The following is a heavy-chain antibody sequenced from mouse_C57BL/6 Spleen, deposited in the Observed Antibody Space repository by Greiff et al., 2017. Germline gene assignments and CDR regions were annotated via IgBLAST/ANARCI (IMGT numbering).Heavy chain of an antibody. Sequence: QVQLQQPGAELVKPGASVKMSCKASGYTFTSYWITWVKQRPGQGLEWIGDIYPGSGSTNYNEKFKSKATLTVDTSSSTAYMQLSSLTSEDSAVYYCARSRGIYYDYDEGAWFAYWGQGTLVTVAA. CDR3: ARSRGIYYDYDEGAWFAY. CDR2: IYPGSGST. V-gene: IGHV1-55*01. J-gene: IGHJ3*01. D-gene: IGHD2-4*01. CDR1: GYTFTSYW.